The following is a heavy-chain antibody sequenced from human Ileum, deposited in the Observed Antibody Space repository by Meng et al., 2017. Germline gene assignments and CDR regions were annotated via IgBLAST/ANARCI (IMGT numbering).Heavy chain of an antibody. D-gene: IGHD1-26*01. CDR3: ARDVVRQGTTRTPLDY. Sequence: SLKISCAASCFTFSNHWMHWLRQTPGKGLVWVSRINTDGSLTSYADYVKGRFTISRDNAKNTLYLQMNSLGAEDTAVYYCARDVVRQGTTRTPLDYWGQGTLVTVSS. CDR2: INTDGSLT. CDR1: CFTFSNHW. J-gene: IGHJ4*02. V-gene: IGHV3-74*01.